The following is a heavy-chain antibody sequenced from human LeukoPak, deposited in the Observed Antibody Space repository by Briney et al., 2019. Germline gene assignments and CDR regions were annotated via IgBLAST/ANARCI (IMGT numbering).Heavy chain of an antibody. V-gene: IGHV4-4*02. CDR3: APTAAAGTRLAWFDP. D-gene: IGHD6-13*01. CDR1: GGSISSYNW. J-gene: IGHJ5*02. CDR2: IYHSGST. Sequence: PSETLSLTCVVSGGSISSYNWWSWVRQPPGKGLEWIGEIYHSGSTNYNPSLKSRVTISLDKSKNQFSLKLSSVTAAGTAVYYCAPTAAAGTRLAWFDPWGQGTLVTVSS.